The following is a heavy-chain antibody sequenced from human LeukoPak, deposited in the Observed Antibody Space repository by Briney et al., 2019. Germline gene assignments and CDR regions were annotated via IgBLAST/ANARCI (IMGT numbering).Heavy chain of an antibody. J-gene: IGHJ6*03. V-gene: IGHV1-8*03. CDR1: GYTFISYD. D-gene: IGHD3-3*01. Sequence: ASVQVSCKASGYTFISYDINWVRQATGQGLEWMGWMNPNSGNTGYAQKFQGRVTITMNTSISTAYMELSSLRSEDTGVYYCARRQASGYDFWSGLSYYMDVWGKGTTVTVSS. CDR3: ARRQASGYDFWSGLSYYMDV. CDR2: MNPNSGNT.